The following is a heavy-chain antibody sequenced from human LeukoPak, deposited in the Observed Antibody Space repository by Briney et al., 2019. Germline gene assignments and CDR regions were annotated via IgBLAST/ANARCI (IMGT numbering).Heavy chain of an antibody. CDR1: GDSVSSNSAA. CDR2: TYYRSKWYN. J-gene: IGHJ4*02. Sequence: SQTLSLTCAISGDSVSSNSAAWNWIRQSPSRGLEWLGRTYYRSKWYNDYAVSVKSRITINPDTSKNQFSLKLSSVTAAGTAVYYCARKLLWFGELSNFEYWGQGTLVTVSS. D-gene: IGHD3-10*01. V-gene: IGHV6-1*01. CDR3: ARKLLWFGELSNFEY.